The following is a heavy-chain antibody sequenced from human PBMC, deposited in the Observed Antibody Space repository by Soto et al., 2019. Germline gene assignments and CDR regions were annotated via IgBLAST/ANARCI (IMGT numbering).Heavy chain of an antibody. D-gene: IGHD3-10*01. CDR2: INHSGST. V-gene: IGHV4-34*01. J-gene: IGHJ5*02. CDR1: GGSFSGYY. Sequence: SETLSLTCAVYGGSFSGYYWSWIRQPPGKGLEWIGEINHSGSTNYNPSLKSRVTISVDTSKNQFSLKLSSVTAADTAVYYCARNVLLWFGLNPWGQGTLVTVSS. CDR3: ARNVLLWFGLNP.